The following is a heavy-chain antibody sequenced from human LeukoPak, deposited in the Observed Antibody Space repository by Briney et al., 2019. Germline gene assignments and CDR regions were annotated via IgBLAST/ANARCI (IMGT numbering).Heavy chain of an antibody. CDR2: INPSGGST. CDR1: GYTFTSYY. J-gene: IGHJ4*02. V-gene: IGHV1-46*01. Sequence: GASVKVSCKASGYTFTSYYMHWVRQAPGQGLEWMGIINPSGGSTSYAQKFQGRVTMTTDTSTSTAYMELRSLRSDDTAVYYCAREGITRWFGELYYFDYWGQGTLVTVSS. CDR3: AREGITRWFGELYYFDY. D-gene: IGHD3-10*01.